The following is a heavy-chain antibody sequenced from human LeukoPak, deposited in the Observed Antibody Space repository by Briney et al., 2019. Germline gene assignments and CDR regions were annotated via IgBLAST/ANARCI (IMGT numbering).Heavy chain of an antibody. V-gene: IGHV3-30*03. CDR3: ARDSSGYKWPDY. CDR1: GFTFSSYG. J-gene: IGHJ4*02. CDR2: ISYDGSNK. D-gene: IGHD6-19*01. Sequence: GGSLRLSCAASGFTFSSYGMHWVRQAPGKGLEWVAVISYDGSNKYYADSVKGRFTISRDNSKNTLYLQMNSLRAEDTAVYYCARDSSGYKWPDYWGQGTLVTVSS.